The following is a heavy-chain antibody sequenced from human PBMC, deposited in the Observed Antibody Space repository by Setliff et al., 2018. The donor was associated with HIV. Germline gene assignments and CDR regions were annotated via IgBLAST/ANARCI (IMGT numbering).Heavy chain of an antibody. V-gene: IGHV1-3*04. D-gene: IGHD2-21*01. CDR3: ARVWPQSIGFDC. CDR1: GYIFSTYT. CDR2: INTDNGNT. J-gene: IGHJ4*02. Sequence: ASVKVSCKTSGYIFSTYTVHWIRQAPGQRPEWMGWINTDNGNTRYSQKFEDRVSMTRDTSANIVYMELTSLKSEDMAVYYCARVWPQSIGFDCWGQGTLVTVSS.